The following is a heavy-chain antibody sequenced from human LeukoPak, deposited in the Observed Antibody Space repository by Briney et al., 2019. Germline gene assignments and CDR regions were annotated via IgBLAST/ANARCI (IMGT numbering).Heavy chain of an antibody. Sequence: ASVKVSCKASGYTFTGYYMYWVRQAPREGLEWMGWINPNSGGTKYAQNVQDRVTMTRDTSISTAYMELSRLRSDDTAVYYCASGNNYDSSAYFYSDYWGQGTLVTVSS. CDR3: ASGNNYDSSAYFYSDY. V-gene: IGHV1-2*02. CDR1: GYTFTGYY. CDR2: INPNSGGT. D-gene: IGHD3-22*01. J-gene: IGHJ4*02.